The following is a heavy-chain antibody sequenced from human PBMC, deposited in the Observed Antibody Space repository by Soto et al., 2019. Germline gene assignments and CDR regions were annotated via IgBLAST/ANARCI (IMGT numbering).Heavy chain of an antibody. J-gene: IGHJ5*02. CDR3: ARQLGYCSGGSCYGRFDP. D-gene: IGHD2-15*01. CDR1: GGSISSYY. CDR2: IYYSGST. Sequence: SETLSLTCTVSGGSISSYYWSWIRQPPGKGLEWIGYIYYSGSTNYNPSLKSRVTISVDTSKNQFSLKLSSVTAADTAVYYCARQLGYCSGGSCYGRFDPWGQGTQVTVSS. V-gene: IGHV4-59*08.